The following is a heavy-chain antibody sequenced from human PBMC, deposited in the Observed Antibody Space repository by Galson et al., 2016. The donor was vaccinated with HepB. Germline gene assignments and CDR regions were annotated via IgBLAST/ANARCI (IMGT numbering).Heavy chain of an antibody. Sequence: SETLSLTCTVAGGSIAGSNNYWVWIRQPPGKGLEWIGCIYYSGTTYYNPSLKSRVTISVDTSNNQFSLQLRSVTAADTAVYYCARLPNDYIWGSYRPDGFDIWSLGTMVTVSS. D-gene: IGHD3-16*02. J-gene: IGHJ3*02. CDR3: ARLPNDYIWGSYRPDGFDI. CDR1: GGSIAGSNNY. CDR2: IYYSGTT. V-gene: IGHV4-39*01.